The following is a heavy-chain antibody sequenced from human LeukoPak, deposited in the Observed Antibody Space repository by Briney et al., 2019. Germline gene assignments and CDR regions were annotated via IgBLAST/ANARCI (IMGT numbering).Heavy chain of an antibody. V-gene: IGHV4-38-2*02. D-gene: IGHD5-12*01. J-gene: IGHJ4*02. CDR2: IYHSGST. Sequence: SETLSLTCTVSGYSISSGYYWGWIRQPPGKGLEWIGSIYHSGSTYYNPSLKSRVTISVDTSKNQFSLKLSSVTAADTAVYYCARVSALLVAADYWGQGTLVTVSS. CDR1: GYSISSGYY. CDR3: ARVSALLVAADY.